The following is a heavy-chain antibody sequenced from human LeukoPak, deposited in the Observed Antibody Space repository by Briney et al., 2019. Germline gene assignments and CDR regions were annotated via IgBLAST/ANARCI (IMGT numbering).Heavy chain of an antibody. Sequence: SVKVSCKASGGTFSSYATSWVRQAPGQGLEWMGGIIPIFGTANYAQKFQGRVTITADESTSTAYMELSSLRSEDTAVYYCARLGPRLYSSSWYWGQGILVTVSS. CDR2: IIPIFGTA. V-gene: IGHV1-69*13. J-gene: IGHJ4*02. CDR3: ARLGPRLYSSSWY. D-gene: IGHD6-13*01. CDR1: GGTFSSYA.